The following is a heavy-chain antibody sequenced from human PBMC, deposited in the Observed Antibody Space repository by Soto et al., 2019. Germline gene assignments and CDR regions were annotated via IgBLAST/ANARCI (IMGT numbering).Heavy chain of an antibody. V-gene: IGHV4-4*07. Sequence: QVHLQESGPGLVKPSETLSLTCSVSGGTISGYYWTWIRQPAGKGLEWIGRIYSSGNTKYNPSLQSRVTMSLDTSNNQFSLRLTSVTAAHTAVYYCARGQRFSDWFDPWGQGTLVTVSS. CDR2: IYSSGNT. D-gene: IGHD3-3*01. J-gene: IGHJ5*02. CDR1: GGTISGYY. CDR3: ARGQRFSDWFDP.